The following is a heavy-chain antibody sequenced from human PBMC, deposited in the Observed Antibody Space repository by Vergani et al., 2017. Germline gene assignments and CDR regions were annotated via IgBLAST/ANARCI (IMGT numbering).Heavy chain of an antibody. CDR2: IDHTGRP. V-gene: IGHV4-34*01. D-gene: IGHD4-11*01. CDR3: ARVNTETNGHLYYYYYMDV. J-gene: IGHJ6*03. CDR1: GGSFTSYN. Sequence: QVQLQQWGGGLLKPSETLSLTCVVNGGSFTSYNWTWIRQSPGEGLEWVGDIDHTGRPDYNPSLKSRLTMSVDKSRNQFSLTLNSVTATDTAIYFCARVNTETNGHLYYYYYMDVLLQGTAVTVS.